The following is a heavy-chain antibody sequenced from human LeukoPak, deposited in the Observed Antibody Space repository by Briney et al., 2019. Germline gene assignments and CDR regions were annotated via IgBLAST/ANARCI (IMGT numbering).Heavy chain of an antibody. CDR1: GFTFSSYS. Sequence: GGSLRLSCAASGFTFSSYSMNWVRQAPGKGLEWVSSISSSSYIYYAVSVKGRFTISRDNAKNSLYLQMNSLRAEDTAVYYCARDGMTYYDILTGDFDYWGQGTLVTVSS. CDR3: ARDGMTYYDILTGDFDY. V-gene: IGHV3-21*01. CDR2: ISSSSYI. J-gene: IGHJ4*02. D-gene: IGHD3-9*01.